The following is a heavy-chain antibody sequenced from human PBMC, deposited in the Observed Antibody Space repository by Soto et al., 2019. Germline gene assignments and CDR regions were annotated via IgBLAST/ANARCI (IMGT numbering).Heavy chain of an antibody. J-gene: IGHJ1*01. Sequence: SSETLSLTCTVSGGSFKSGSYYWSWVRHPPGKGLEWIGYVYYTGMTSYSPSLKSRVTISADTSKNQFSLILTSVTAADTAVYYCAGYDSSGYYPPRYYFQHWGQGTRVTVSS. CDR2: VYYTGMT. D-gene: IGHD3-22*01. CDR1: GGSFKSGSYY. CDR3: AGYDSSGYYPPRYYFQH. V-gene: IGHV4-61*01.